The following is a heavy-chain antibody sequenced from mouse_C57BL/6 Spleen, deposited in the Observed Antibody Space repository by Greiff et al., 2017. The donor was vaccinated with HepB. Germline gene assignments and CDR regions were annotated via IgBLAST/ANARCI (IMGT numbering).Heavy chain of an antibody. CDR2: IYPGGGYT. J-gene: IGHJ4*01. V-gene: IGHV1-63*01. Sequence: QVQLKQSGAELVRPGTSVKMSCKASGYTFTNYWIGWAKQRPGHGLEWIGDIYPGGGYTNYNEKFKGKATLTADKSSSTAYMQFSSLTSEDSAIYYCARWGAPSGNYAMDYWGQGTSVTVSS. D-gene: IGHD3-1*01. CDR1: GYTFTNYW. CDR3: ARWGAPSGNYAMDY.